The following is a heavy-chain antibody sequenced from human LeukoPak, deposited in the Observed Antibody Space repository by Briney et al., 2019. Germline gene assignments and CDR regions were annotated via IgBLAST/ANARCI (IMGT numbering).Heavy chain of an antibody. CDR3: ARDPPYYYDSSGYEGGDY. CDR1: GFTFSSYE. D-gene: IGHD3-22*01. V-gene: IGHV3-48*03. CDR2: ISSSGSTI. J-gene: IGHJ4*02. Sequence: GGSLRLSCAATGFTFSSYEMNWVRQAPGKGLEWVSYISSSGSTIYYADSVKGRFTISRDNAKNSLYLQMNSLRAEDTAVYYCARDPPYYYDSSGYEGGDYWGQGTLVTVSS.